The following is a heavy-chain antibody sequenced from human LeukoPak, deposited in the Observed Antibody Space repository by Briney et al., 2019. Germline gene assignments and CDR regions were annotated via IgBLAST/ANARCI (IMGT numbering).Heavy chain of an antibody. CDR2: INPNSGGT. V-gene: IGHV1-2*06. CDR3: ARETDSSSWYGY. Sequence: ASVKVSCKASGYTFTGYYMHWVRQAPGQGLEWMGRINPNSGGTNYAQKFQGRGTMTRDTSISTAYMELGRLRSDDTAVYYCARETDSSSWYGYWGQGTLVTVSS. D-gene: IGHD6-13*01. J-gene: IGHJ4*02. CDR1: GYTFTGYY.